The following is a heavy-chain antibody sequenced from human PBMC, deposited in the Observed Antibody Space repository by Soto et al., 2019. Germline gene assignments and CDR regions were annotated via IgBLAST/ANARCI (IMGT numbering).Heavy chain of an antibody. Sequence: SETLSLTCTVSGGSISSSSYYWGWIRQPPGKGLEWIGSIYYSGSTYYNPSLKSRVTTSVDTSKNQFSLKLSSVTAADTAVYYCATLHYYDSSGYYYVGTFRWFDPWGQGTLVTVSS. CDR2: IYYSGST. V-gene: IGHV4-39*01. J-gene: IGHJ5*02. CDR3: ATLHYYDSSGYYYVGTFRWFDP. D-gene: IGHD3-22*01. CDR1: GGSISSSSYY.